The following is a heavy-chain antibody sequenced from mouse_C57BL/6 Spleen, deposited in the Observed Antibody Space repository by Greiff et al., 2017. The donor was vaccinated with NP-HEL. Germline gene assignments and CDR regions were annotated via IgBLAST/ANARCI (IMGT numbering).Heavy chain of an antibody. Sequence: QVQLQQSGAELVKPGASVKLSCKASGYTFTSYWMHWVKQRPGQGLEWIGMIHPNSGSTNYNEKFKSKATLTVDKSSSTAYMQLSSLTSEDSAVYYCARGGDGYSFAYWGQGTLVTVSA. V-gene: IGHV1-64*01. CDR1: GYTFTSYW. D-gene: IGHD2-3*01. CDR2: IHPNSGST. CDR3: ARGGDGYSFAY. J-gene: IGHJ3*01.